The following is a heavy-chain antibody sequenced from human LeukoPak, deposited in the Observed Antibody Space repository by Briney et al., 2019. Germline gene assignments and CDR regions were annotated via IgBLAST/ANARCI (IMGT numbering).Heavy chain of an antibody. V-gene: IGHV3-30*02. D-gene: IGHD2-15*01. CDR2: IRYDGSNK. CDR1: GFTFSSYG. Sequence: GGSLRLSCAASGFTFSSYGMHWVRQAPGKGLEWVAFIRYDGSNKYYADSVKGRFTISRDNSKNTLYLQMNSLRAEDTAVYYCARGYCSGGSCSHDYWGQGTLVTVSS. J-gene: IGHJ4*02. CDR3: ARGYCSGGSCSHDY.